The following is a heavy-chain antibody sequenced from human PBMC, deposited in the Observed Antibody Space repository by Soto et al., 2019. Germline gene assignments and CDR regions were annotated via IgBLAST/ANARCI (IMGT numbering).Heavy chain of an antibody. V-gene: IGHV4-31*03. J-gene: IGHJ6*02. CDR1: GCPISSGGYY. CDR2: IYYSGST. CDR3: ARVFGFGGMDV. D-gene: IGHD3-10*01. Sequence: PSETLSLTCTVSGCPISSGGYYWSWIRQHPGKGLEWIGYIYYSGSTYYNPSLKSRVTISVDTSKNQFSLKLSSMTAADTAVYYCARVFGFGGMDVWGQGTTVT.